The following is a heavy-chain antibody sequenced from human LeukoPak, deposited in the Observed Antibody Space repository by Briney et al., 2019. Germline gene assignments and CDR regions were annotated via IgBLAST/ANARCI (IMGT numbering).Heavy chain of an antibody. Sequence: HPGGSLRLSCAASEFTFNSYGMHWLRQAPGKGLEWVALIWHDGSKKSYADSAEGRFTISRDDSKNTLFLQMNSLRAEDTALYYCARDPGTVTTLYDYWGQGTLVTVSS. CDR1: EFTFNSYG. J-gene: IGHJ4*02. CDR3: ARDPGTVTTLYDY. D-gene: IGHD4-17*01. CDR2: IWHDGSKK. V-gene: IGHV3-33*02.